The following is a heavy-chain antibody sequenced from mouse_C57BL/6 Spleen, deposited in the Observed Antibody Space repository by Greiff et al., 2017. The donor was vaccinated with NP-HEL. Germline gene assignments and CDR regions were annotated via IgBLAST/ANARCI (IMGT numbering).Heavy chain of an antibody. Sequence: EVKVIESGGGLVQPGGSLKLSCAASGIDFSRYWMSWVRRAPGKGLEWIGEINPDSSTINYAPSLKDKFIISRDNAKNTLYLQMSKVRSEDTALYYCARPGFYYDHWYFDVWGTGTTVTVSS. V-gene: IGHV4-1*01. CDR3: ARPGFYYDHWYFDV. CDR1: GIDFSRYW. CDR2: INPDSSTI. J-gene: IGHJ1*03. D-gene: IGHD2-4*01.